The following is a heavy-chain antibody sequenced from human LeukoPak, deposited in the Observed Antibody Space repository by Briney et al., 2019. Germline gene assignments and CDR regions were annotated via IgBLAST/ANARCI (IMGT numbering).Heavy chain of an antibody. Sequence: GESLKISCKGSGYRFTTYWIDWVRQMPGKGLEWMGSIYPSDSGARYSPSFQGQVTISDDKSINTAYLQWSSLKASDTAIYYCARRYTLFSPIDYWGQGTLVTVSS. J-gene: IGHJ4*02. CDR1: GYRFTTYW. CDR2: IYPSDSGA. D-gene: IGHD3-3*01. V-gene: IGHV5-51*01. CDR3: ARRYTLFSPIDY.